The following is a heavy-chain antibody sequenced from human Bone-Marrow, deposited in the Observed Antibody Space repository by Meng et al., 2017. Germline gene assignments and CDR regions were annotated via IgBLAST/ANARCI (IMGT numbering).Heavy chain of an antibody. CDR1: DYTLTSDG. V-gene: IGHV1-18*04. CDR2: INIYNGIT. J-gene: IGHJ4*02. CDR3: ATRGNPYLDR. Sequence: QGQVVQSGAEVKKPGASVKVSCKVSDYTLTSDGFSWVRQAPGQGLQWMGWINIYNGITNYGRSFQGRVTLITDTSTSTGYMELSSLTSDDTAVYYCATRGNPYLDRWGQGTLVTVSS.